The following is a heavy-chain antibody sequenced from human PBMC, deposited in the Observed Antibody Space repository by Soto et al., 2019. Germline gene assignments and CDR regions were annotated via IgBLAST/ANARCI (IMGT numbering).Heavy chain of an antibody. J-gene: IGHJ4*02. CDR1: GGSFSGYY. D-gene: IGHD7-27*01. CDR2: INQSGST. Sequence: QVQLQQWGAGLLKPSETLSLTCAVYGGSFSGYYWNWIHQPPGKGLEWIGEINQSGSTNYNPSLKSRVTLSVDKSKNQFSLKLSSVTAADTAVYYCARGWGRIFDYWGQGTLVTVSS. V-gene: IGHV4-34*01. CDR3: ARGWGRIFDY.